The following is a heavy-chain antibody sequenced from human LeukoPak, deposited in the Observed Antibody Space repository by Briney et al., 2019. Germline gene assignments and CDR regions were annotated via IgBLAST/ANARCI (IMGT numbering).Heavy chain of an antibody. CDR2: ISSRGTTI. CDR3: ARDRESYDSSGLFDY. D-gene: IGHD3-22*01. Sequence: GGSLRLSCAASGFSFSDYYVSWIRQAPGKGLECVSYISSRGTTIYYADSVKGRFTISRDNAKNTLYLQMNSLRAEDTAVYYCARDRESYDSSGLFDYWGQGTLVTVSS. V-gene: IGHV3-11*04. CDR1: GFSFSDYY. J-gene: IGHJ4*02.